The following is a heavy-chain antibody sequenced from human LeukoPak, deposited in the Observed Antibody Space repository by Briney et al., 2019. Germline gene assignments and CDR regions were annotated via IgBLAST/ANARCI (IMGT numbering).Heavy chain of an antibody. D-gene: IGHD1-26*01. CDR2: ISGSGGST. V-gene: IGHV3-23*01. J-gene: IGHJ3*02. CDR1: GFTFSSYA. Sequence: PGGSLRLSCAASGFTFSSYAMSWVRQAPGKGLEWVSGISGSGGSTYYADSVKGRFTISRDNSKNTLYLQMNSLRAEDTAVYYCARHMLEWELRLGLAFDIWGQGTMVTVSS. CDR3: ARHMLEWELRLGLAFDI.